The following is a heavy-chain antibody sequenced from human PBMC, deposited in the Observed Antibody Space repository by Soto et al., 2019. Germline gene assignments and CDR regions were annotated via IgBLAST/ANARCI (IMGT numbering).Heavy chain of an antibody. J-gene: IGHJ4*02. Sequence: EVQLVESGGGLVQPGGSLRLSCVASGFTFSRYWMSWVRQAPGKGLEWVANIKHNGGEKCYVDSVKDRSTISRDNARNSLYLQMNSLRVEDTAVYYCARGVDTTMAPADFWGQGTLVTVSS. V-gene: IGHV3-7*03. D-gene: IGHD5-18*01. CDR3: ARGVDTTMAPADF. CDR2: IKHNGGEK. CDR1: GFTFSRYW.